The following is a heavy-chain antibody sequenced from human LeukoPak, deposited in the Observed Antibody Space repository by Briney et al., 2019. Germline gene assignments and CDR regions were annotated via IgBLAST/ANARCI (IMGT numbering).Heavy chain of an antibody. CDR2: IDQDGSEK. J-gene: IGHJ4*02. Sequence: GGSLRLSCVDFGFTFKKYWMSWVRQAPGKGLEWLANIDQDGSEKYSVDSVKGRFTISRDNAKNSVYLQMNSLRGEDTAVYYCARGLATAAAYWGQGTLVTVSS. D-gene: IGHD6-13*01. V-gene: IGHV3-7*01. CDR1: GFTFKKYW. CDR3: ARGLATAAAY.